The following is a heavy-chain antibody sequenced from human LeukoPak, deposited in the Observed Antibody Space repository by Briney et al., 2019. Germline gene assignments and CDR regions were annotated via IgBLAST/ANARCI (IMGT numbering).Heavy chain of an antibody. CDR3: ARVGSYCSGGSCYSRDYYFDY. CDR2: IIPIFGTA. V-gene: IGHV1-69*13. D-gene: IGHD2-15*01. Sequence: VASVKVSCKASGGTFSSYAISWARQAPGQGLEWMGGIIPIFGTANYAQKFQGRVTITADESTSTAYMELSSLRSEDTAVYYCARVGSYCSGGSCYSRDYYFDYWGQGTLVTVSS. J-gene: IGHJ4*02. CDR1: GGTFSSYA.